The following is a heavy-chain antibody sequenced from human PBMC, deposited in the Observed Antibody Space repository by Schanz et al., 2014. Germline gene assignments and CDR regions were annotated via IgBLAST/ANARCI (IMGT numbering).Heavy chain of an antibody. CDR2: INPNSGDR. D-gene: IGHD3-9*01. Sequence: QVHLVQSGSEVKKPGASVKVSCKASGYTFTGHHMHWVRQAPGQGLEWMGWINPNSGDRNYAQKFQGRVTVTRDTSTTTVYMDLSSLISEDTAVYYCAFDRDDAYDIWGQGTTVTVSS. CDR1: GYTFTGHH. V-gene: IGHV1-2*02. J-gene: IGHJ3*02. CDR3: AFDRDDAYDI.